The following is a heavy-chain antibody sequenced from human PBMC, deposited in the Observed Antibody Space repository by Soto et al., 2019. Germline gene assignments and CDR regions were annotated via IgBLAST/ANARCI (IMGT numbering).Heavy chain of an antibody. J-gene: IGHJ6*02. Sequence: ASVKVSCKASGYTFTSYDINWVRQATGQGLEWMGWMNPNSGNTGYARKFQGRVTMTRNTSISTAYMELSSLRSEDTAVYYCASHLGSSSWYYYYYGMDVWGQGTTVTVSS. CDR3: ASHLGSSSWYYYYYGMDV. D-gene: IGHD6-13*01. CDR2: MNPNSGNT. CDR1: GYTFTSYD. V-gene: IGHV1-8*01.